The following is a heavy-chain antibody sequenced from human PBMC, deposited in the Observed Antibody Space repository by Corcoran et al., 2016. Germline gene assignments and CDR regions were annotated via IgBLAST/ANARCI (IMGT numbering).Heavy chain of an antibody. CDR2: IKSKSDSGTR. CDR3: SAGTGRTYFDF. Sequence: EVQLVESGGGLVKPGESLRLSCVASGFTFSDAWMSWVRQAPGKGLEWVGSIKSKSDSGTRDFAAPVKGRFAISRDDSRKSLYLQMNNLKVEDTAVYYCSAGTGRTYFDFWGQGIRVAVSS. J-gene: IGHJ4*02. V-gene: IGHV3-15*01. CDR1: GFTFSDAW. D-gene: IGHD1-1*01.